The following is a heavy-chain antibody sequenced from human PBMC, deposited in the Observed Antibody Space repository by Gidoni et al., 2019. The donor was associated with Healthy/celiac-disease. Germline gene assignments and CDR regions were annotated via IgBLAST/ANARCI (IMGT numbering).Heavy chain of an antibody. J-gene: IGHJ4*02. V-gene: IGHV3-64D*08. CDR3: VKGYDFWSGYYSYYFDY. CDR2: ISSNGGST. CDR1: GFTFSSYA. D-gene: IGHD3-3*01. Sequence: EVQLVESGGGLVQPGGSLSLSCSASGFTFSSYAMHWVRQAPGKGLEYVSAISSNGGSTYYADSVKGRFTISRDNSKNTLYLQMSSLRAEDTAVYYCVKGYDFWSGYYSYYFDYWGQGTLVTVSS.